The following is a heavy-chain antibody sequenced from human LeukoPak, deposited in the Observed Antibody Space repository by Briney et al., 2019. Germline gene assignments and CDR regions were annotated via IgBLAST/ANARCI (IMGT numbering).Heavy chain of an antibody. Sequence: SSETLSFTCTVSGGSISSYYWSWIRQPAGKGLEWIGRIYSTGSTNYNPSLKSRVTMSVDTSKNQFSLRLRSVTAADTAVYYCARQMASAGTAGFDFWGQGALVTVSS. D-gene: IGHD6-13*01. CDR1: GGSISSYY. CDR3: ARQMASAGTAGFDF. V-gene: IGHV4-4*07. J-gene: IGHJ4*02. CDR2: IYSTGST.